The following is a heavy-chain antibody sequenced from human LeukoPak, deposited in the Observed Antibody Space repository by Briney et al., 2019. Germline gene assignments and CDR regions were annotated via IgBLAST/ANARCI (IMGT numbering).Heavy chain of an antibody. V-gene: IGHV4-59*01. CDR1: GGSIGSYY. Sequence: SEALSVTCAVSGGSIGSYYWSWLRQPPGRGLAWVGYIYYSGTTNYNPSLKSRVTISVDTSKNQFSLKLTSVTAADTAVYYCAREDPQTTVPEGLDVWGQGTTVTVSS. D-gene: IGHD4-17*01. CDR2: IYYSGTT. CDR3: AREDPQTTVPEGLDV. J-gene: IGHJ6*02.